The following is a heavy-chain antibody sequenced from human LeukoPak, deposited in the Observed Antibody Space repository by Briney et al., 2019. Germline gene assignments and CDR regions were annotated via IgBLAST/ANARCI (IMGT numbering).Heavy chain of an antibody. CDR1: GGSTSGGNYY. J-gene: IGHJ4*02. CDR3: ARLGAGPTYYDFWSGYSSFYFDY. V-gene: IGHV4-39*02. CDR2: ISSSGNT. D-gene: IGHD3-3*01. Sequence: SETLSLTCIVSGGSTSGGNYYWGWIRQPPGKGLEWIGGISSSGNTYYNPSLKSRITISIDTSKNHFSLKLSSVTAADTAVYYCARLGAGPTYYDFWSGYSSFYFDYWGQGTLVTVSS.